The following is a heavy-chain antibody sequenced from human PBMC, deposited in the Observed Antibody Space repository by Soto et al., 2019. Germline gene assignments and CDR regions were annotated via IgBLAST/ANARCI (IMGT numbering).Heavy chain of an antibody. J-gene: IGHJ6*02. Sequence: SETLSLTCTVSGGSISSYYWSWIRQPPGKGLEWIGYIYYSGSTNYNPSLKSRVTISVDTSKNQFSLKLSSVTAADTAVYYCARSGIVVVIDAHLKTNYYYYYGMDVWGQGTTVTVSS. D-gene: IGHD3-22*01. CDR2: IYYSGST. V-gene: IGHV4-59*08. CDR3: ARSGIVVVIDAHLKTNYYYYYGMDV. CDR1: GGSISSYY.